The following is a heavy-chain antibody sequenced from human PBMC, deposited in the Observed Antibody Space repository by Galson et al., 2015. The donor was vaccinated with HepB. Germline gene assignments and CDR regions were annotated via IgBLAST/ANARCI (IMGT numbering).Heavy chain of an antibody. V-gene: IGHV1-69*04. Sequence: SVKVSCKAAGGTFSGYAINWVRQAPGQGLEWMGRIILSIGMEKYAQKFQGRLTITADSSTSTAYLELSSLRSEDTAVYFCARDWALGDGYLYFDYWGQGTLVTVSS. CDR1: GGTFSGYA. J-gene: IGHJ4*02. CDR2: IILSIGME. CDR3: ARDWALGDGYLYFDY. D-gene: IGHD5-24*01.